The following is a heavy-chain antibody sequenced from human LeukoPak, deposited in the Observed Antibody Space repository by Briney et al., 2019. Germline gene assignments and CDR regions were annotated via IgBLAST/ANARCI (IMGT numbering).Heavy chain of an antibody. CDR3: ARGEDDYYDSSGYYLLDY. D-gene: IGHD3-22*01. J-gene: IGHJ4*02. CDR2: IIPIFGTA. CDR1: GGTVSGYA. V-gene: IGHV1-69*01. Sequence: GASVKVSCKASGGTVSGYAISWMRQAPGQGLEWMGGIIPIFGTANYAQKFQGRVTITADESTSTAYMELSSLRSEDTAVYYCARGEDDYYDSSGYYLLDYWGQGTLVTVSS.